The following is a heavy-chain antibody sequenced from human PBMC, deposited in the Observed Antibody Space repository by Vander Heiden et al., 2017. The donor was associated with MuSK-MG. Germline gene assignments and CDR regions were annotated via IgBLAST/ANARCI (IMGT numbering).Heavy chain of an antibody. J-gene: IGHJ4*02. CDR3: AKEVGSSGRAGFFGS. CDR1: GITLSTSV. CDR2: ISTDGMRK. V-gene: IGHV3-30*04. Sequence: QVQLVESGGGVVQPGTSLRLSCPASGITLSTSVMHWVRQAPGEGLEWAAGISTDGMRKHYADSVKGRFTISKDNSRNTVYLEMNSLREEDTAVFFCAKEVGSSGRAGFFGSWGQGTLVTVSS. D-gene: IGHD6-19*01.